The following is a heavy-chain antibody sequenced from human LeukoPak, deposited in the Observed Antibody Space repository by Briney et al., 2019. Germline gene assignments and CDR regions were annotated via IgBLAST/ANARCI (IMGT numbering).Heavy chain of an antibody. D-gene: IGHD3-9*01. CDR3: ARSRYYDILTGRDAFDI. J-gene: IGHJ3*02. V-gene: IGHV3-21*01. Sequence: PGGSLRLSCAASGFTFSSYSMNWVRQAPGKGLEWVSSISSSSSYIYYADSVKGRFTISRDNAKNSLYLQMNSLRAEDTAVYYCARSRYYDILTGRDAFDIWGQGTMVTVPS. CDR2: ISSSSSYI. CDR1: GFTFSSYS.